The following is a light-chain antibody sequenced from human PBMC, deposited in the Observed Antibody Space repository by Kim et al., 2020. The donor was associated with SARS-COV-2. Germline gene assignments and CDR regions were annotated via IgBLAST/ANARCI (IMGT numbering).Light chain of an antibody. J-gene: IGLJ3*02. CDR1: NIGSKG. CDR3: QVWDISSEHAWV. CDR2: YDT. V-gene: IGLV3-21*04. Sequence: SYELTQPPSVSVAPGKAARVTCGGDNIGSKGVHWYQQKPGQAPVLVINYDTDRPSGIPERFSGSTSGNTATLTISSVEVGDEADYYCQVWDISSEHAWVFGGGTKLTVL.